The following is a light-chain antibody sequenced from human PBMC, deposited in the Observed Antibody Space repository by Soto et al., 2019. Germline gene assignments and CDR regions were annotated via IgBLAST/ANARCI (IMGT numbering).Light chain of an antibody. Sequence: QSVLTQPPSVSGAPGQRVTISCTGSSSNIGAGHDVHWYQHSPGTAPKLLIYRFNNRPSGVPDRFSGSKSGTSASLAISGLQAEDEADYYCCSYAGTYTRVFGTGTKVTVL. CDR3: CSYAGTYTRV. J-gene: IGLJ1*01. CDR1: SSNIGAGHD. V-gene: IGLV1-40*01. CDR2: RFN.